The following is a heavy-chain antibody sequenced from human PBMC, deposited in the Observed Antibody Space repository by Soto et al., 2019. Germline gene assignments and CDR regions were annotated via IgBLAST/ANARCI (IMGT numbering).Heavy chain of an antibody. D-gene: IGHD2-2*01. Sequence: EVQLVESGGGLVKPGGSLRLSCAASGFTFSSYSMNWVRQAPGKGLEWVSSISSSSSYIYYADSVKGRFTISRDNAKNSLSLQMNSLRAEDTAVYYCARVTLGYCISTNCFFDYWGQGTLVTVSS. CDR2: ISSSSSYI. V-gene: IGHV3-21*01. CDR3: ARVTLGYCISTNCFFDY. CDR1: GFTFSSYS. J-gene: IGHJ4*02.